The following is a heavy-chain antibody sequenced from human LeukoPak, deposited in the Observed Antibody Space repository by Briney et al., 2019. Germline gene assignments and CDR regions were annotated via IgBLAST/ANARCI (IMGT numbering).Heavy chain of an antibody. J-gene: IGHJ4*02. Sequence: ETLSLTCTVSGGSISSYYWGWIRQPPGKGLEWIGSIYHSGSTYYNPSLKSRVTISVDTSKNQFSLKLSSVTAADTAVYYCARVRVDGGKFDYWGQGTLVTVSS. D-gene: IGHD4-23*01. CDR3: ARVRVDGGKFDY. CDR1: GGSISSYY. V-gene: IGHV4-38-2*02. CDR2: IYHSGST.